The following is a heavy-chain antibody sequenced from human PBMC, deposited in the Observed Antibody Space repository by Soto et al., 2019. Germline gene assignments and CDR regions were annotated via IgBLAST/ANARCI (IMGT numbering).Heavy chain of an antibody. Sequence: AASVKVSFKASGGTFSSYAISWVRQAPGQGLEWMGGIIPIFGTANYAQKFQGRVTITADESTSTAYMELSSLRSEDTAVYYCARDGGFGYYEEGAFDIWGQGTMVTVSS. CDR1: GGTFSSYA. V-gene: IGHV1-69*13. D-gene: IGHD3-22*01. CDR3: ARDGGFGYYEEGAFDI. CDR2: IIPIFGTA. J-gene: IGHJ3*02.